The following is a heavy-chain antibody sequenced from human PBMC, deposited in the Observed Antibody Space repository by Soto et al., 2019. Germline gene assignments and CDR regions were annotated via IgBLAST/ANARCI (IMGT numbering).Heavy chain of an antibody. CDR3: AKDRYYDSSGYYSSYYFDY. CDR1: GFTFSSYA. Sequence: TGGSLRLSCAASGFTFSSYAMSWVRQAPGKGLEWVSAISGSGGSTYYADSVKGRFTISRDNSKNTLYLQMNSLRAEDTAVYYCAKDRYYDSSGYYSSYYFDYWGQGTLVTVSS. CDR2: ISGSGGST. J-gene: IGHJ4*02. D-gene: IGHD3-22*01. V-gene: IGHV3-23*01.